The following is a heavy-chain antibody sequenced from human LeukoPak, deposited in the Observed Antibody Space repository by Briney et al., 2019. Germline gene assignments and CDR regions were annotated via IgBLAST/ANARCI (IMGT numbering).Heavy chain of an antibody. D-gene: IGHD6-19*01. CDR2: IYPGGSA. J-gene: IGHJ4*02. CDR3: ARDSWQWLVQFVDY. CDR1: EFPVSSTY. Sequence: GGSLRLSCAASEFPVSSTYITWLRQAPGKGLEWVSVIYPGGSALYADSVKGRFTISRDNSKNTLYLQMDSLRAEDTAVYYCARDSWQWLVQFVDYWGQGTLVTVSS. V-gene: IGHV3-53*05.